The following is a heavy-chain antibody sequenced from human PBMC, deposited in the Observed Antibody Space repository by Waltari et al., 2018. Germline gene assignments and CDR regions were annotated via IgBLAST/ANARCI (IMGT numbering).Heavy chain of an antibody. V-gene: IGHV4-61*02. CDR1: GGSIDSGSYY. J-gene: IGHJ4*02. CDR2: IYTSGST. Sequence: QVQLQESGPGLVKPSETLSLTCTVSGGSIDSGSYYWSWIRQPAGKGLEWIGRIYTSGSTNYNPSLKSRVTISVDTSKNQFSLNLSSVTAADTAVYYCAKGGITMVRGTYDYWGQGTLVTVSS. D-gene: IGHD3-10*01. CDR3: AKGGITMVRGTYDY.